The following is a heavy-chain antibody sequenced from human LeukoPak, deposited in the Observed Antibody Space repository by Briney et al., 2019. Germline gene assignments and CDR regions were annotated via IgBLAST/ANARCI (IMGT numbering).Heavy chain of an antibody. V-gene: IGHV3-30*03. D-gene: IGHD3-10*01. CDR3: ARGGGSYYYGSEY. Sequence: GGSLRLSCAASGFTFSSYGMHWVRQAPGKGLEWVAVISYDGSNKYYADSVKGRFTVSRDNSKNTLYLQMNSLRAEDTAVYYCARGGGSYYYGSEYWGQGTLVTVSS. J-gene: IGHJ4*02. CDR1: GFTFSSYG. CDR2: ISYDGSNK.